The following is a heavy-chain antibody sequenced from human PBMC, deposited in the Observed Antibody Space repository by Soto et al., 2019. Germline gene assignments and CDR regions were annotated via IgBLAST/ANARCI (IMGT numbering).Heavy chain of an antibody. CDR1: VYPFPGSY. CDR3: ARGSTWGDTAMVIGY. CDR2: INPNSGGT. Sequence: GASGRVSCKASVYPFPGSYMHWLRQAPGQGLEWMGWINPNSGGTNYAQKFQGRVTMTRDTSISTAYMELSRLRSDDTAVYYCARGSTWGDTAMVIGYWGQGNLVTVSS. J-gene: IGHJ4*02. V-gene: IGHV1-2*02. D-gene: IGHD5-18*01.